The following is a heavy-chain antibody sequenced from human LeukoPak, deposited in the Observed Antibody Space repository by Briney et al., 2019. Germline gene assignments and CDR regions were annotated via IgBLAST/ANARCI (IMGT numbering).Heavy chain of an antibody. CDR3: ARGPGNGYSFDY. J-gene: IGHJ4*02. CDR2: IYYSGKT. CDR1: GGSISGYY. Sequence: TSETLSLTCTVSGGSISGYYWSWIRQPPGKGLEWIGYIYYSGKTDYNPSLKSRVTISLDASKNQFSLRLSSVTAADTAVYYCARGPGNGYSFDYWGQGTLVTVSS. D-gene: IGHD5-24*01. V-gene: IGHV4-59*01.